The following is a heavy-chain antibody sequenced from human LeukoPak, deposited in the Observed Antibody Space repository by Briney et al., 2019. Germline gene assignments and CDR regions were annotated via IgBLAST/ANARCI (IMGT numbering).Heavy chain of an antibody. CDR1: GFTFSAYA. CDR3: ARERGALTELDY. Sequence: GGPLRLSCAASGFTFSAYAMSWVRQAPGEGLEWVSAISGTGRSTYYVDSVKGRFTISRDNSKNTLYLQMNSLRAEDTAVYYCARERGALTELDYWGQGTLVTVSS. J-gene: IGHJ4*02. V-gene: IGHV3-23*01. D-gene: IGHD1-26*01. CDR2: ISGTGRST.